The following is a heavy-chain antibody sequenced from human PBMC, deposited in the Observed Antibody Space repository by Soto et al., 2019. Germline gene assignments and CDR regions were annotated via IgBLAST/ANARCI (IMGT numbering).Heavy chain of an antibody. Sequence: QVQLVESGGGVVQPGRSLRLSCAASGFTFSSYAMHWVRQAPGKGLEWVAVISYDGSNKYYADSVKGRFTISRDNSKSTLYLQMNSLRAEDTAVYYCARAGCYGGSCYTLVGLRYGMDVWGQGTTVTVSS. CDR1: GFTFSSYA. D-gene: IGHD2-15*01. CDR3: ARAGCYGGSCYTLVGLRYGMDV. CDR2: ISYDGSNK. V-gene: IGHV3-30-3*01. J-gene: IGHJ6*02.